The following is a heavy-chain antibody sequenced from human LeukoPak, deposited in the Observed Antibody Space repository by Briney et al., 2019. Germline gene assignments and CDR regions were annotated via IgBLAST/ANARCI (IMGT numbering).Heavy chain of an antibody. J-gene: IGHJ4*02. V-gene: IGHV1-2*04. Sequence: ASVKVSCKASGYSFTDYYIHWVRQAPGQGLEWMGWINPFSGGTKYAQKFQGWVTMTRNTSISTAYMELSSLRSEDAAVYYCARSFYYDSSAYYYVDYWGQGTLVTVSS. CDR2: INPFSGGT. CDR3: ARSFYYDSSAYYYVDY. CDR1: GYSFTDYY. D-gene: IGHD3-22*01.